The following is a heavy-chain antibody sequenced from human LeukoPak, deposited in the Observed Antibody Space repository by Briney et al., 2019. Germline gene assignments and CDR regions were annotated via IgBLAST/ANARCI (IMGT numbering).Heavy chain of an antibody. CDR2: IYPGGSDT. Sequence: GESLKISCKGSGYSFTSYWICWVRQMPGKGLEWMGIIYPGGSDTRYSPSFQGQVTISADKSISTAYLQWSSLKASDTAMYYCARSYYDFWSGVIGWFDPWGQGTLVTVSS. V-gene: IGHV5-51*01. J-gene: IGHJ5*02. CDR3: ARSYYDFWSGVIGWFDP. CDR1: GYSFTSYW. D-gene: IGHD3-3*01.